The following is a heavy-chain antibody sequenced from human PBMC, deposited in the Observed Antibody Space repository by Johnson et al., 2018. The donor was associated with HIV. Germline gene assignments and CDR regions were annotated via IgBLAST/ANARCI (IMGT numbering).Heavy chain of an antibody. J-gene: IGHJ3*02. D-gene: IGHD6-19*01. CDR2: IGTAGDT. V-gene: IGHV3-13*01. CDR3: AKDVHSSGWYAFDI. CDR1: GFTFSSYD. Sequence: VQLVESGGGLVQRGGSLRFSCAASGFTFSSYDMHWVRQATGKGLEWVSGIGTAGDTYYPGSVKGRFTISRDNSKNTLYLQMNSLRAEDTAVYYCAKDVHSSGWYAFDIWGQGTVVTVSS.